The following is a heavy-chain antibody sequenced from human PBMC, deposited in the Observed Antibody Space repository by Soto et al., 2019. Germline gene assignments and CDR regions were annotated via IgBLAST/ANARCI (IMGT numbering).Heavy chain of an antibody. J-gene: IGHJ4*02. V-gene: IGHV1-3*04. Sequence: ASVKVSCKASGYIFTSYAMHWVRQAPGQRLEWMGWINTGNGNTKYSQVLQGRVTITRDTSASTAYLELSSLRSGDTAVYYCARWDTGYSYGLGYWGQGTLVTVSS. CDR3: ARWDTGYSYGLGY. D-gene: IGHD5-18*01. CDR1: GYIFTSYA. CDR2: INTGNGNT.